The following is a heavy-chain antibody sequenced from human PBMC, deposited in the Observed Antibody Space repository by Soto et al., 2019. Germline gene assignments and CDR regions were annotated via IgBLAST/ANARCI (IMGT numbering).Heavy chain of an antibody. V-gene: IGHV1-46*01. Sequence: GASVKVSCKASGYTFTSYYMHWVRQAPGQGLEWMGIINPSGGSTSYAQKFQGRVTMTRDTSTSTVYMELSSLRSEDTAVYYCARGGYSGPLAWRFDPWGQGTLVTVSS. CDR1: GYTFTSYY. J-gene: IGHJ5*02. CDR2: INPSGGST. D-gene: IGHD5-12*01. CDR3: ARGGYSGPLAWRFDP.